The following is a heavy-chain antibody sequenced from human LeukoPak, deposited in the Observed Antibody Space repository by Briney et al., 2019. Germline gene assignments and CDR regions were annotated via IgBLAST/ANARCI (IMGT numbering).Heavy chain of an antibody. CDR1: GYTFTSYY. J-gene: IGHJ4*02. Sequence: ASVTVSCKASGYTFTSYYMHWVRQAPGQGLEWMGMINPSGGSTSYAQKFQGRVTITSDRSTSTAYMELSSLRSEDTAVYYCATDQGGGDYYYFDYWGQGTLVTVSS. CDR2: INPSGGST. V-gene: IGHV1-46*01. CDR3: ATDQGGGDYYYFDY. D-gene: IGHD2-21*01.